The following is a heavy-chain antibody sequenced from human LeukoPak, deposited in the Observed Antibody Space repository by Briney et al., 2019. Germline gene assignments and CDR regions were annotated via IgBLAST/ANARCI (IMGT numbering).Heavy chain of an antibody. V-gene: IGHV1-69*04. CDR3: AREGSYGFGTDAFDV. CDR2: IIPILGIA. CDR1: GGTFSSYA. Sequence: ASVKVSCKASGGTFSSYAISWVRQAPGQGLEWMGRIIPILGIANYAQKFQGRVTITADKSTSTAYMALSSLRSEDTAVYYCAREGSYGFGTDAFDVWGQGTMVTISS. D-gene: IGHD5-18*01. J-gene: IGHJ3*01.